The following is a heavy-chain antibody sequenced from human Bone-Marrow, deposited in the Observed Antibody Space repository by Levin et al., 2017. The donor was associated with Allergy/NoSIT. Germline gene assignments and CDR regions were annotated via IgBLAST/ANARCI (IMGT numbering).Heavy chain of an antibody. D-gene: IGHD3-9*01. CDR3: ARGIEVSDNYYYYGLDV. CDR2: ISSGGSTI. V-gene: IGHV3-11*01. CDR1: GFIFSDYY. J-gene: IGHJ6*02. Sequence: GESLKISCAASGFIFSDYYMSWIRQAPGKGLEWVSYISSGGSTIYYVDSLKGRFSISRDNAKNSLYLQMNSLRADDTAVYYCARGIEVSDNYYYYGLDVWGQGTTVTVSS.